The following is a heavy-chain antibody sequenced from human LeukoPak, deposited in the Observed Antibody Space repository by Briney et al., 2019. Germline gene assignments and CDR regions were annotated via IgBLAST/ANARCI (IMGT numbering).Heavy chain of an antibody. V-gene: IGHV3-23*01. J-gene: IGHJ5*02. CDR2: ISASGVTA. CDR1: GFTFSNYA. Sequence: GGSLRLSCAASGFTFSNYAMSWVRQAPGKGLEWVSAISASGVTAHYADSVKGRFTISRDNSKNTLYLQMNSLRAEDTAVYYCAKDPRGNYVAWFDLWGQGTLVTVSS. D-gene: IGHD4-11*01. CDR3: AKDPRGNYVAWFDL.